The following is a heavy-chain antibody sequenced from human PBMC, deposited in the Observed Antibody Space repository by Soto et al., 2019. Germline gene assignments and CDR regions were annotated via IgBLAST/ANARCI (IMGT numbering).Heavy chain of an antibody. Sequence: QVPLVESGGGVVQPGRSLRLSCAASGFTFSSYGMHWVRQAPGKGLEWVAVIWYDGSNKYYADSVKGRFTISRDNSKNTLYLQMNSLRAEDTAVYYCARDFPGFGELSYYFDYWGQGTLVTVSS. CDR2: IWYDGSNK. CDR3: ARDFPGFGELSYYFDY. V-gene: IGHV3-33*01. D-gene: IGHD3-10*01. J-gene: IGHJ4*02. CDR1: GFTFSSYG.